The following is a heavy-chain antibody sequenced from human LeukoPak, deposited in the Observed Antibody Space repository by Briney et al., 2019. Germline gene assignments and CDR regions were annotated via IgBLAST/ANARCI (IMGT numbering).Heavy chain of an antibody. CDR2: IRAYNGKT. CDR1: GYTFTSYG. CDR3: ARAYYYDSSGYQDDFDY. V-gene: IGHV1-18*01. D-gene: IGHD3-22*01. Sequence: ASVKVSCKASGYTFTSYGISWVRQAPGQGLEWMGWIRAYNGKTNYAQKFQGRVTMTTDTSTSTAYMALRSLRSDDTAVYYCARAYYYDSSGYQDDFDYWGQGTLVTVSS. J-gene: IGHJ4*02.